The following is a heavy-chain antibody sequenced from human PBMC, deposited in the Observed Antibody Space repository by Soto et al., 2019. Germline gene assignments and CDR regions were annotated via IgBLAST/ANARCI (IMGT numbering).Heavy chain of an antibody. Sequence: SETLSLTCTVSGGSISSGDYYWSWIRQPPGKGLEWIGYIYYSGSTYYNPSLKSRVTISVDTSKNQFSLKLSSVTAADTAVYYCARSLRFLEWFYYSHVGDHWFDPWGQGTLVTVSS. CDR3: ARSLRFLEWFYYSHVGDHWFDP. V-gene: IGHV4-30-4*01. CDR1: GGSISSGDYY. D-gene: IGHD3-3*01. J-gene: IGHJ5*02. CDR2: IYYSGST.